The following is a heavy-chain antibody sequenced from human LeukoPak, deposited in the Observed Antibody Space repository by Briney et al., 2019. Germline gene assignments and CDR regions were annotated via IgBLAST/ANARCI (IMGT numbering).Heavy chain of an antibody. V-gene: IGHV4-59*01. CDR2: IYYSGST. Sequence: KPSETLSLTCTVSGGSISSYYWSWIRQPPGKGLEWIGYIYYSGSTNYNPSLKSRVTISVDTSKNQFSLKLSSVTAADTAVYYCARDGVHSWFDPWGQGTLVTVSS. CDR1: GGSISSYY. J-gene: IGHJ5*02. D-gene: IGHD2-2*01. CDR3: ARDGVHSWFDP.